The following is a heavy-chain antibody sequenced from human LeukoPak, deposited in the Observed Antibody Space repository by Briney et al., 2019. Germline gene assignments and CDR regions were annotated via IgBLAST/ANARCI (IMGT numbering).Heavy chain of an antibody. CDR3: ARGGGGGLPLDY. D-gene: IGHD1-26*01. V-gene: IGHV1-18*01. CDR1: GYTCSRFS. CDR2: SSSYRDNR. J-gene: IGHJ4*02. Sequence: GASVKVSCKASGYTCSRFSVSWVRQAPGQGLEWMAWSSSYRDNRIYAQKFQGRVNMTTDTPTSTAYMELRSLKSDDTAVYYRARGGGGGLPLDYWGKGTLVTVS.